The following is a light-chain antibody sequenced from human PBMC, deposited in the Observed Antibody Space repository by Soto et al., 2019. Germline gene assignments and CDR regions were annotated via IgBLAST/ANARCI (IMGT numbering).Light chain of an antibody. CDR1: QYVSSSY. CDR3: QQYATSPIT. J-gene: IGKJ2*01. CDR2: GAS. V-gene: IGKV3-20*01. Sequence: EIVLTQSPGTLSLSPGERATLSCRASQYVSSSYLAWYQHKPGQAPRFLIYGASSRTTGIPDRFSGSGSGTDFTLTISRLEPEDFAVYYCQQYATSPITFGQGTKLEIK.